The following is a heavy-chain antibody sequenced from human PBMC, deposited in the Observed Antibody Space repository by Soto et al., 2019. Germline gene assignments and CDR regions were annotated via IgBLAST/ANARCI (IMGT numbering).Heavy chain of an antibody. J-gene: IGHJ4*02. V-gene: IGHV4-34*01. CDR1: GGAFSGYY. CDR3: ARYIAVDGTGPFDY. Sequence: QVQLQQWGAGLLKPSETLSLTCAVYGGAFSGYYWSWIRQPPGKGLEWIWEINHSGSTNYNPSLKSRVTISVETSKNQVSLKLSSVTAADTAVYYCARYIAVDGTGPFDYLGQGTLVTVSS. CDR2: INHSGST. D-gene: IGHD6-19*01.